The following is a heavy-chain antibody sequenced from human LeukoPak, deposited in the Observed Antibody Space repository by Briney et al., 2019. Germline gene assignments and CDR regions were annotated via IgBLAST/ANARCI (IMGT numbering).Heavy chain of an antibody. V-gene: IGHV3-11*01. CDR2: ISSSGSTI. Sequence: GGSLRLSCAASGFTFSDYYMSWIRQAPGKGLEWVSYISSSGSTIYYADSVKGRFTTSRDNAKNSLYLQINSLRAEDTAVYYCARVYLSVIRGVIHFDYWGQGTLVTVSS. D-gene: IGHD3-10*01. CDR3: ARVYLSVIRGVIHFDY. J-gene: IGHJ4*02. CDR1: GFTFSDYY.